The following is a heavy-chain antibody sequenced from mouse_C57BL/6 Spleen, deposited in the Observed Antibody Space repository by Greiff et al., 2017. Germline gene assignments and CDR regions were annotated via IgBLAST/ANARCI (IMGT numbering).Heavy chain of an antibody. D-gene: IGHD4-1*01. CDR2: INPNNGGT. Sequence: EVQLQESGPELVKPGASVKIPCKASGYTFTDYNMDWVKQSHGKSLEWIGDINPNNGGTIYNQKFKGKATLTVDKSSSTAYMELRSLTSEDTAVYYCARGAKLGRGGWFAYWGQGTLVTVSA. V-gene: IGHV1-18*01. CDR1: GYTFTDYN. J-gene: IGHJ3*01. CDR3: ARGAKLGRGGWFAY.